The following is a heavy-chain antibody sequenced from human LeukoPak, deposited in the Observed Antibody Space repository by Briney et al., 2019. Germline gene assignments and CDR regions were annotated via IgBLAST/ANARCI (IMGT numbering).Heavy chain of an antibody. CDR1: GFTFSSYS. D-gene: IGHD6-19*01. V-gene: IGHV3-21*01. Sequence: PGGSLRLSCAASGFTFSSYSMNWVRQAPGKGLEWVSSISSSSSYIYYADSVKGRFTISRDNAKNSLYLQMNSLRAEDTAVYYCARDRVAVAGHAFDIWGQGTMVIVSS. CDR3: ARDRVAVAGHAFDI. CDR2: ISSSSSYI. J-gene: IGHJ3*02.